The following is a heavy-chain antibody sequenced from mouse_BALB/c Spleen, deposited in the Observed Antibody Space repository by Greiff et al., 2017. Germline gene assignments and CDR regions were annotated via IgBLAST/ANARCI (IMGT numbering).Heavy chain of an antibody. CDR2: ISSGSSTI. CDR1: GFTFSSFG. CDR3: AREGYYPYAMDY. J-gene: IGHJ4*01. D-gene: IGHD2-3*01. V-gene: IGHV5-17*02. Sequence: EVKLMESGGGLVQPGGSRKLSCAASGFTFSSFGMHWVRQAPEKGLEWVAYISSGSSTIYYADTVKGRFTISRDNPKNTLFLQMTSLRSEDTAMYYCAREGYYPYAMDYWGQGTSVTVSS.